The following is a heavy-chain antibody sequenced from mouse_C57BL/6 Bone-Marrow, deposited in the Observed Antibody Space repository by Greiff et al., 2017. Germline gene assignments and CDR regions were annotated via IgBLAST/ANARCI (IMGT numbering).Heavy chain of an antibody. CDR1: GFTFSSYG. V-gene: IGHV5-6*01. CDR2: ISSGGSYT. Sequence: EVQVVESGGDLVKPGGSLKLSCAASGFTFSSYGMSWVRQTPDKRLEWVATISSGGSYTYYPDSVKGRFTISRDNAKNTLYLHMSSLNAEDTAMYYCARHGGLRPLDYWGQGTTLTVSS. D-gene: IGHD2-4*01. CDR3: ARHGGLRPLDY. J-gene: IGHJ2*01.